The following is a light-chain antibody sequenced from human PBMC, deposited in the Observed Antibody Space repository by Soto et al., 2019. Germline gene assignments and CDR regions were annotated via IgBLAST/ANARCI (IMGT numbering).Light chain of an antibody. Sequence: EIVMTQSPATVSVSPGERVTLSCRASQSAISNLAWYQQKPGQTPRLLIYDASTRATGIPARFSGSGSGTEFTLTIDNLQHEDSATYYCQQSHSTPPTFGPGTKLEIK. CDR1: QSAISN. V-gene: IGKV3-15*01. CDR2: DAS. CDR3: QQSHSTPPT. J-gene: IGKJ2*01.